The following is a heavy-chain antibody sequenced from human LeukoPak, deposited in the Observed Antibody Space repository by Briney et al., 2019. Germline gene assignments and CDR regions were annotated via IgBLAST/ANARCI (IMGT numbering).Heavy chain of an antibody. V-gene: IGHV3-21*04. CDR3: GIRDTSAYYVF. J-gene: IGHJ4*02. D-gene: IGHD3-22*01. Sequence: GGSLRLSCAASGFTFSSYSMNWVRQAPGKGLEWLSSISSSGSHIYYADSVKGRFTISRDNAKNSLYLQMNSLRAEDTAVYYCGIRDTSAYYVFWGQGTLVTVSS. CDR2: ISSSGSHI. CDR1: GFTFSSYS.